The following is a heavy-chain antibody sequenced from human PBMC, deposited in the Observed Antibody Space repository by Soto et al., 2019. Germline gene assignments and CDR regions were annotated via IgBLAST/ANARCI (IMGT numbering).Heavy chain of an antibody. CDR3: ARTKSSSYVNYYNMDV. Sequence: SETLSLTCIVSGGSINSSPFYWGWIRQPPGRGLEWIGTIYYSGTTYYNPSLKRRVIISVDTSKNQFSLRLTSVTAADTATYYCARTKSSSYVNYYNMDVWGKGTTVTVSS. CDR1: GGSINSSPFY. D-gene: IGHD6-6*01. J-gene: IGHJ6*03. CDR2: IYYSGTT. V-gene: IGHV4-39*01.